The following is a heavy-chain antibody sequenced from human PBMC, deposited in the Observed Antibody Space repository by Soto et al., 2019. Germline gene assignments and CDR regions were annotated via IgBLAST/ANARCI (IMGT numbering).Heavy chain of an antibody. CDR1: ESIFTTYW. CDR3: ARHYRSEFDF. J-gene: IGHJ4*02. Sequence: EVQLVQSGAEVKKPGESLKISCQGSESIFTTYWIAWVRQVPGKGLEWMGVIYPADSETIYSPSFQGQVTISVDKSISTTYLQWTSLKASNTAMYYCARHYRSEFDFWGQGALVTVSS. V-gene: IGHV5-51*01. CDR2: IYPADSET.